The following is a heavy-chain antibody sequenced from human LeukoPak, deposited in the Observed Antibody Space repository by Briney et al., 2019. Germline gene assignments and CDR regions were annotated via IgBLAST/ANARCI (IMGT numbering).Heavy chain of an antibody. CDR1: GYTFTSYG. CDR2: ISAYNGNT. Sequence: ASVKVSCKASGYTFTSYGISWVRQAPGQGLEWMGWISAYNGNTNYAQKLQGRVTMTTDTSTSTAYMELRSLRSDDTAVYYCARERPQYDFWSGYYKRDAFDIWGQGTMVTVSS. J-gene: IGHJ3*02. D-gene: IGHD3-3*01. V-gene: IGHV1-18*01. CDR3: ARERPQYDFWSGYYKRDAFDI.